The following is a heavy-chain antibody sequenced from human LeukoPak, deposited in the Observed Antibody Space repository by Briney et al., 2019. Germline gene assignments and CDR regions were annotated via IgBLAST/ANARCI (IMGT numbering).Heavy chain of an antibody. Sequence: GGSLRLSCAASGFTFSSYWMHWVRQTPGKGLVWVSRINRDGSSTIYADSVKGRCTITRDNAKNTLYLQMNSLRAEDTAVYYCARVGYYDSSGWGRYAFDIWGQGTMVTVSS. CDR1: GFTFSSYW. V-gene: IGHV3-74*01. J-gene: IGHJ3*02. D-gene: IGHD3-22*01. CDR2: INRDGSST. CDR3: ARVGYYDSSGWGRYAFDI.